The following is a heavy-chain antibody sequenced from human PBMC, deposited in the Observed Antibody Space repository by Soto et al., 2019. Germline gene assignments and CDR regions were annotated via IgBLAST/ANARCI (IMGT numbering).Heavy chain of an antibody. Sequence: GESLKISCKGSGYSFTSYWIGWVRQMPGKGLEWMGIIYPGDSDTRYSPSFQGQVTISADKSISTAYLQWSSLKASDTAMYYCARHVDIAVAGNVGWFDPWGQGTLVTVSS. CDR2: IYPGDSDT. CDR3: ARHVDIAVAGNVGWFDP. D-gene: IGHD6-19*01. J-gene: IGHJ5*02. V-gene: IGHV5-51*01. CDR1: GYSFTSYW.